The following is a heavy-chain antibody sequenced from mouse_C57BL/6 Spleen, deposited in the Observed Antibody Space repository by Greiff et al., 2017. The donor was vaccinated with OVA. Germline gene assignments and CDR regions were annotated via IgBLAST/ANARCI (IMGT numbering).Heavy chain of an antibody. Sequence: QVQLQQPGAELVKPGASVTLSCKASGYTFTSCWMHWVKPRPGQGLEWIGMIHPNSGSTNYNAKFKSKATLTVDKSSSTAYMQLSSLTSEDSAVYYCARSLLGSPDYWGQGTTLTVSS. CDR3: ARSLLGSPDY. J-gene: IGHJ2*01. V-gene: IGHV1-64*01. D-gene: IGHD4-1*01. CDR2: IHPNSGST. CDR1: GYTFTSCW.